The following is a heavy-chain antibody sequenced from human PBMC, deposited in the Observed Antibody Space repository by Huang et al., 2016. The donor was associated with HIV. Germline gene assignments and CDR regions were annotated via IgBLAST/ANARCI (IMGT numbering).Heavy chain of an antibody. CDR1: VGTFRRCA. D-gene: IGHD3-22*01. J-gene: IGHJ4*02. CDR2: SIPTFGTA. CDR3: ARARGYYDSSVSYYFDY. Sequence: QVQLVQSGAEVKKPGSSVKVSCTASVGTFRRCAISWVRQAPGQGLEWREGSIPTFGTANYAQKFQGRVTITADESTSTAYMELSSLRSEDTAVYYCARARGYYDSSVSYYFDYWGQGTLVTVSS. V-gene: IGHV1-69*13.